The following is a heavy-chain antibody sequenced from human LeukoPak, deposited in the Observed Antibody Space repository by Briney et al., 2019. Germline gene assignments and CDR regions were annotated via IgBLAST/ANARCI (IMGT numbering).Heavy chain of an antibody. CDR1: GFTFDDYG. Sequence: GGSLRLSCAASGFTFDDYGMSWVRHAPGKGLEWVSGINWNGGSTGYADSVKGRFTISRDNAKNSLYLQMNSLRAEDTALYHCARKIYSSSEFDYWGQGTLVTVSS. CDR3: ARKIYSSSEFDY. V-gene: IGHV3-20*01. CDR2: INWNGGST. D-gene: IGHD6-6*01. J-gene: IGHJ4*02.